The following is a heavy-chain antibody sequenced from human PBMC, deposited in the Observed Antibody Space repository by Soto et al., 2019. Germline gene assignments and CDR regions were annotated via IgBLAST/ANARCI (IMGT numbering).Heavy chain of an antibody. CDR3: AKASVQSYYGSGSYYNVGAFDI. CDR1: GFTFSSYA. Sequence: EVQLLESGGGLVQPGGSLRLSCAASGFTFSSYAMSWVRQAPGKGLEWVSAISGSGGSTYYADSVKGRFTISRDNSKNTLYLQMNSRRAEDTAVYYCAKASVQSYYGSGSYYNVGAFDIWGQGTMVTVSS. V-gene: IGHV3-23*01. D-gene: IGHD3-10*01. J-gene: IGHJ3*02. CDR2: ISGSGGST.